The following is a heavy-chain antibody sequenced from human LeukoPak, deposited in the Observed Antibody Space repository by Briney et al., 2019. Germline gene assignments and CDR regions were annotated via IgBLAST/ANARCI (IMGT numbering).Heavy chain of an antibody. V-gene: IGHV3-23*01. D-gene: IGHD2-15*01. CDR3: AKDHTPLTVVVSHFNY. CDR1: GFTFDNYA. Sequence: GGSLRLSCAASGFTFDNYAMSWVRQAPGKGLEWVSTIRSNGDTTYYADSVKGRFTISRGNSKNTLYLQMNGLRADDTAVYYCAKDHTPLTVVVSHFNYWGHGTLVSVSS. J-gene: IGHJ4*01. CDR2: IRSNGDTT.